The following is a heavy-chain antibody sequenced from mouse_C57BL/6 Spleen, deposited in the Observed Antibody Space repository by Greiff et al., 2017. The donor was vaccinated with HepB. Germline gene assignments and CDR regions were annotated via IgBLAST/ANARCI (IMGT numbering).Heavy chain of an antibody. D-gene: IGHD2-3*01. V-gene: IGHV5-6*01. CDR3: ARPPLYDGYPAWFAY. CDR1: GFTFSSYG. CDR2: ISSGGSYT. Sequence: EVKLVESGGDLVKPGGSLKLSCAASGFTFSSYGMSWVRQTPDKRLEWVATISSGGSYTYYPDSVKGRFTISRDNAKNTLYLQMSSLKSEDTAMYYCARPPLYDGYPAWFAYWGQGTLVTVSA. J-gene: IGHJ3*01.